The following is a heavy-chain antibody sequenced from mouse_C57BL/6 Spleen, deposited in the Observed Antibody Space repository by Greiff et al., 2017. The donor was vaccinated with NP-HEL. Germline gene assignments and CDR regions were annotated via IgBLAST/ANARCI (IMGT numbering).Heavy chain of an antibody. CDR1: GYSFTSGYD. CDR3: AREAGEGAMDY. CDR2: ISYSGST. V-gene: IGHV3-1*01. Sequence: EVQLVESGPGMVKPSQSLSLTCTVTGYSFTSGYDWHWIRHFPGNQLEWLVYISYSGSTNYNPSLKSRISITHDTSKNHFFLKLNSVTTEDTATYYCAREAGEGAMDYWGQGTSVTVSS. J-gene: IGHJ4*01. D-gene: IGHD4-1*01.